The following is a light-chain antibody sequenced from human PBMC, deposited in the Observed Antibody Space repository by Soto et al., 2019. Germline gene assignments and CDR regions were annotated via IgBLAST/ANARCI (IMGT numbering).Light chain of an antibody. CDR2: DVS. CDR3: CSYADSYTLV. Sequence: QSVLTQPRSVSGSPGQSVTISCTGTSSDVGGYNYVSWYQQHPGKAPKLMIYDVSKRPSGVPDRSYGSKSGNTAFLTISGLQAEDEADYYCCSYADSYTLVFGGGTKLTVL. CDR1: SSDVGGYNY. J-gene: IGLJ3*02. V-gene: IGLV2-11*01.